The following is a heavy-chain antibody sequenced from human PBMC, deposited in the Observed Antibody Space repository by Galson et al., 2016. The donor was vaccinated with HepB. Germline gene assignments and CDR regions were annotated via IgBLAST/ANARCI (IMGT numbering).Heavy chain of an antibody. D-gene: IGHD3-22*01. J-gene: IGHJ4*02. CDR2: ISHTGST. V-gene: IGHV4-59*01. Sequence: SETLSLTCTVSGGSTNPYYWTWIRQTPGKGLEWIGYISHTGSTHYNPSLKSRVTISVDTSKNQFSLKLSSVTAADTAVYYCARMSYFDISGYDYYFDYWGQGTLVTVSS. CDR3: ARMSYFDISGYDYYFDY. CDR1: GGSTNPYY.